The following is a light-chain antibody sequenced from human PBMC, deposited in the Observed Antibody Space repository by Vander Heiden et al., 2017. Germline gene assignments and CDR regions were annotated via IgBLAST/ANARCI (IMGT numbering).Light chain of an antibody. CDR3: QQYGSSPYT. CDR1: QSVSSSY. J-gene: IGKJ2*01. Sequence: EIVLTQSPGTLSLSPGERATLSCRASQSVSSSYLAWYQQKPGQAPRLLIYGESSRATGIPDRFSGSGSGTDFTLTISRLEPEDFAVYYCQQYGSSPYTFGQWTKLEIK. V-gene: IGKV3-20*01. CDR2: GES.